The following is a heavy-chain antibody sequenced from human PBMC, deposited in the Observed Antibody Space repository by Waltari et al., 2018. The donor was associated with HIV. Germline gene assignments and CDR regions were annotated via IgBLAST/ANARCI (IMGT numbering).Heavy chain of an antibody. V-gene: IGHV4-34*01. Sequence: QVRLQQWGAGLLKPSETLSLSCAVYGGSFSGYYWGWIRQSPGKGLECIGEINHSGSINCNTCLKSRVIISVYRYKNQFSPKVSSVTAADTAVDYCAGGAWGSGMDVWGLGTTVIVSS. CDR3: AGGAWGSGMDV. D-gene: IGHD7-27*01. CDR2: INHSGSI. J-gene: IGHJ6*02. CDR1: GGSFSGYY.